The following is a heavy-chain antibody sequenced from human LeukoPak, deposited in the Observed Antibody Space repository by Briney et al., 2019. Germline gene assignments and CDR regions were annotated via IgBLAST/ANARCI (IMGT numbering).Heavy chain of an antibody. J-gene: IGHJ5*02. D-gene: IGHD3-10*01. CDR3: ATAPIYYYGSTSYQWFDP. CDR1: GYTFTNYG. CDR2: FDPEHGRT. V-gene: IGHV1-24*01. Sequence: ASVKVSCKASGYTFTNYGISWVRQAPGKGLEWMGGFDPEHGRTIYAHKFQGRATMTEDRSTDTAYMELSSLRSEDTAVYYCATAPIYYYGSTSYQWFDPWGQGTLVTVSS.